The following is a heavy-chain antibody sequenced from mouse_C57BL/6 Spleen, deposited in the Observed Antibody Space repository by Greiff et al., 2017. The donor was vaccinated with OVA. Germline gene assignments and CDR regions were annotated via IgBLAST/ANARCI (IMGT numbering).Heavy chain of an antibody. J-gene: IGHJ3*01. CDR3: ARSSYGNYWFAY. V-gene: IGHV5-12*01. D-gene: IGHD2-10*01. Sequence: EVQGVESGGGLVQPGGSLKLSCAASGFTFSDYYMYWVRQTPEKRLEWVAYISNGGGSTYYPDTVKGRFTISRDNAKNTLYLQMSRLKSEDTAMYYCARSSYGNYWFAYWGQGTLVTVSA. CDR1: GFTFSDYY. CDR2: ISNGGGST.